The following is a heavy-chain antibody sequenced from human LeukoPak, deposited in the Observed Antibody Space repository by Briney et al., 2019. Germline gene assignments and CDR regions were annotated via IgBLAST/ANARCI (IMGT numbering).Heavy chain of an antibody. Sequence: SETLSLTCTVSGGSISSYYWSWIRQPPGKGLEWIGYIYYSGSTNYNPSLKSRVTISVDTSENQFSLKLSSVTAADTAVYYCAREVAAPHYYMDVWGKGTTVTVSS. V-gene: IGHV4-59*01. D-gene: IGHD6-6*01. CDR1: GGSISSYY. CDR2: IYYSGST. J-gene: IGHJ6*03. CDR3: AREVAAPHYYMDV.